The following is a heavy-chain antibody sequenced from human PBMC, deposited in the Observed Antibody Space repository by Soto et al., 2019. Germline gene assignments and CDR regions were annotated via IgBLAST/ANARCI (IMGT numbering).Heavy chain of an antibody. CDR3: ARDRCSSTSCYGTSDY. V-gene: IGHV3-21*01. CDR1: GFTFSSYS. CDR2: ISSSSSYI. J-gene: IGHJ4*02. D-gene: IGHD2-2*01. Sequence: GGSLRLSCASSGFTFSSYSMNWVRQAPGKGLEWVSSISSSSSYIYYADSVKGRFTISRDNAKNSLYLQMNSLRAEDTAVYYCARDRCSSTSCYGTSDYWGQGALVTVSS.